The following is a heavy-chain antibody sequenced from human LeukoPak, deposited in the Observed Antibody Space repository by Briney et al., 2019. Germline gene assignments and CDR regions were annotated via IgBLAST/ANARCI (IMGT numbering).Heavy chain of an antibody. CDR2: INPNSGGT. CDR1: GCTFTGYY. CDR3: ATTSGYYYYYFDY. Sequence: ASVKVSCKXSGCTFTGYYMHWVRQAPRQGLEWMGRINPNSGGTNYAQKFQGRVTMTRDTSISTAYMELSRLRSDDTAVYYCATTSGYYYYYFDYWGQGTLVTVSS. V-gene: IGHV1-2*06. J-gene: IGHJ4*02. D-gene: IGHD3-22*01.